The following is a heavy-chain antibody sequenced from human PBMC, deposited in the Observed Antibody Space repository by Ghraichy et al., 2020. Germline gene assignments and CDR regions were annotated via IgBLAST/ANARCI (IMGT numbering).Heavy chain of an antibody. CDR2: IYPGDSES. Sequence: AESLNISCKGSGYSFSSYWIGWVRQMPGKGLEWMGIIYPGDSESRYSPSFQGQVTISADKSISTAYLQWSSLKASDTAMYYCARKLGDCSSSTCPWGYWGQGTLVTVSS. CDR3: ARKLGDCSSSTCPWGY. J-gene: IGHJ4*02. D-gene: IGHD2-2*01. V-gene: IGHV5-51*01. CDR1: GYSFSSYW.